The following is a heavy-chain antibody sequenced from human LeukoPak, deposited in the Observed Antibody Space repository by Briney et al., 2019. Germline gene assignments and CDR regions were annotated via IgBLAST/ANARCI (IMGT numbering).Heavy chain of an antibody. V-gene: IGHV3-7*01. D-gene: IGHD1-26*01. CDR1: GFTFSRYR. Sequence: GGSLRLSCAASGFTFSRYRMNWVRQAPGKGLEWVANIKQDGSEKYYVDSVKGRFTISRDNAKNSLFLQMNSLRAEDTAVYYCTRDTRTFDYWGQGTLVTVSS. CDR2: IKQDGSEK. CDR3: TRDTRTFDY. J-gene: IGHJ4*02.